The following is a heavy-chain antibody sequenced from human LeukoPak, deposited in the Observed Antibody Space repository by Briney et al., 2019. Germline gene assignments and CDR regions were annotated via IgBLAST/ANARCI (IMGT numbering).Heavy chain of an antibody. V-gene: IGHV1-2*03. CDR1: GYTFTGYY. Sequence: LVASVKVSCKASGYTFTGYYMHWVRQAPGQGLEWMGWINPNSGGTDYAQKFQGRVTMTRDTSISTAYMELSRLRSDDTAVCYCATQSSVLRFLEWLSLGGMDVWGQGTTVTVSS. CDR2: INPNSGGT. J-gene: IGHJ6*02. CDR3: ATQSSVLRFLEWLSLGGMDV. D-gene: IGHD3-3*01.